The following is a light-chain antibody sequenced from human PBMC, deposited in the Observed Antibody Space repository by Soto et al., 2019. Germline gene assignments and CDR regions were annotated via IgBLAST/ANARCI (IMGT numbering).Light chain of an antibody. Sequence: DIQMTQSPSTLSASVGDRVTITCRASQSISSWLAWYQQKPGKAPNLLIYKASSLESVVPSRFSGSGSGTEFTLTISSLQTDDFATYYCQQYNSYPITFGQGTRLEIK. CDR2: KAS. J-gene: IGKJ5*01. V-gene: IGKV1-5*03. CDR3: QQYNSYPIT. CDR1: QSISSW.